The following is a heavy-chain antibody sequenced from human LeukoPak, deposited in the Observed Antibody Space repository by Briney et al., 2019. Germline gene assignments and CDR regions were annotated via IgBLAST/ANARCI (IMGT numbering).Heavy chain of an antibody. J-gene: IGHJ5*02. V-gene: IGHV1-18*04. CDR3: ARGRPESPFDP. Sequence: ASVKVSCKASGYTFTSYYMHWVRQAPGQGLEWTGWISAYNGNTNYAQKLQGRVTMTTDTSTSTAYMELRSLRSDDTAVYYCARGRPESPFDPWGQGTLVTVSS. CDR2: ISAYNGNT. D-gene: IGHD1-1*01. CDR1: GYTFTSYY.